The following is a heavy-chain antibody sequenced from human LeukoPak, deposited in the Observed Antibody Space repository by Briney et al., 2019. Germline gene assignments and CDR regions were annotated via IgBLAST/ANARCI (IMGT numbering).Heavy chain of an antibody. CDR1: GFSFSDYY. J-gene: IGHJ6*03. CDR3: AGDRGIVGTTGYYYMDV. Sequence: TGGSLRLSCVASGFSFSDYYMSWIRQAPGKGLEWVSYIGSTIYYADSVKGRFTISRDNAKNSLYLQMNSLRAEDTAVYYCAGDRGIVGTTGYYYMDVWGKGTTVTVSS. CDR2: IGSTI. V-gene: IGHV3-11*04. D-gene: IGHD1-26*01.